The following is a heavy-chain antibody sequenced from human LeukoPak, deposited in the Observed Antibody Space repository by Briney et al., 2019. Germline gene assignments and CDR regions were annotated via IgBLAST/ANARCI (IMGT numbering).Heavy chain of an antibody. D-gene: IGHD4-17*01. CDR2: INPNSGGT. Sequence: ASVKVSCKASGYTFTGYYMHWVRQAPGQGLEWMGWINPNSGGTNYAQKFQGRVTMTSDTSISTAYMELSRLRSDDTAVYYCAGALYGDYGPIDYWGQEPLVPVPS. CDR1: GYTFTGYY. V-gene: IGHV1-2*02. J-gene: IGHJ4*02. CDR3: AGALYGDYGPIDY.